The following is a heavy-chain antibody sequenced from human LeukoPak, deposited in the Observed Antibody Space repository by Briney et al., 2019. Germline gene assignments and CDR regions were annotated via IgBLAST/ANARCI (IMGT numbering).Heavy chain of an antibody. J-gene: IGHJ3*02. CDR3: AREKGTLIRAMAFEM. CDR1: GFTFSSYS. Sequence: GGSLRLSCAASGFTFSSYSMNWVRQAPGKGLVWVSRINSDGSSTSYADSVKGRFTISRDNAQNSLYLQINSLRAEDTAVYYCAREKGTLIRAMAFEMWGQGTMVTVSS. CDR2: INSDGSST. V-gene: IGHV3-74*01. D-gene: IGHD3-10*01.